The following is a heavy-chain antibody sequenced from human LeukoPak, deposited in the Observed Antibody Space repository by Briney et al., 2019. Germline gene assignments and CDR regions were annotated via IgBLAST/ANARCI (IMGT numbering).Heavy chain of an antibody. CDR1: GASISNYC. CDR2: ISSSGST. Sequence: SETLSLTCAVYGASISNYCWSWIRQPPGKGLEWIGYISSSGSTNYSPSLKSRVTISADSSKNQFSLKLSSVTAADTAVYYCTRGVASDALRFFRHWGQGTLVTVSS. D-gene: IGHD3-16*01. V-gene: IGHV4-59*01. J-gene: IGHJ1*01. CDR3: TRGVASDALRFFRH.